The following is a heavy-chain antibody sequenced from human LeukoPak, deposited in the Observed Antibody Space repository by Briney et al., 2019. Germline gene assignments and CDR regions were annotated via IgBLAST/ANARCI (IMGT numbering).Heavy chain of an antibody. CDR1: GGSISSGDYY. D-gene: IGHD2-15*01. V-gene: IGHV4-30-4*08. J-gene: IGHJ5*02. CDR2: IYYSGST. CDR3: ARDFRGGYNWFDP. Sequence: SETLSLTCTVSGGSISSGDYYWSWIRQPPGKGLEWIGYIYYSGSTYYNPSPKSRVTISVDTSKNQFSLKLSSVTAADTAVYYCARDFRGGYNWFDPWGQGTLVTVSS.